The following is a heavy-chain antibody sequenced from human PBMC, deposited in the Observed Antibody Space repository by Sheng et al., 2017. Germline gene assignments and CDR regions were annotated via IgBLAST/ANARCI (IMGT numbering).Heavy chain of an antibody. CDR2: IYYSGST. V-gene: IGHV4-30-4*07. Sequence: QVQLQESGPGLVKPSQTLSLTCAVSGGSISSGGYSWSWIRQPPGKGLEWIGYIYYSGSTYYNPSLKSRVTISVDTSKNQFSLKLSSVTAADTAVYCCARESGGGATYFDYWGQGTLVTVSS. D-gene: IGHD1-26*01. CDR3: ARESGGGATYFDY. CDR1: GGSISSGGYS. J-gene: IGHJ4*02.